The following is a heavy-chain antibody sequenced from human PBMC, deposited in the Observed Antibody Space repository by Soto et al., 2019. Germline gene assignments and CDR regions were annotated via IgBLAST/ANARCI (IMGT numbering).Heavy chain of an antibody. CDR1: NGSISGFY. J-gene: IGHJ6*02. CDR2: IHYSGRT. D-gene: IGHD6-19*01. CDR3: VRNRRTGWYRAGYYYYGMDV. Sequence: SETLSLTCSVSNGSISGFYWTWIRQPPGKILEWIGYIHYSGRTDYNPSLTSRATMSVDTSKNQFSLNLKSITAADTAVYYCVRNRRTGWYRAGYYYYGMDVWGQGTTVTVSS. V-gene: IGHV4-59*12.